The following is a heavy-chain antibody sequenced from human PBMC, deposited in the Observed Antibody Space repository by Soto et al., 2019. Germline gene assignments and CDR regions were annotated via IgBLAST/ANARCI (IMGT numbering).Heavy chain of an antibody. Sequence: SETLSLTCAVYGGSFSGYYWTWIRQPPGTGLEWIGEINHSGSTNYNPSLKSRVTISADTSKNQFSLRLSSVTAADTAVYFCARLFRDVYNAVEYWGQAALVTVSS. CDR1: GGSFSGYY. V-gene: IGHV4-34*01. D-gene: IGHD3-3*01. CDR3: ARLFRDVYNAVEY. CDR2: INHSGST. J-gene: IGHJ4*02.